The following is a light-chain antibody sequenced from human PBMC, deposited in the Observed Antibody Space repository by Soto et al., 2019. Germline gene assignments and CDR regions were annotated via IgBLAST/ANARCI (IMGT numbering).Light chain of an antibody. CDR1: SSDIGAYNY. J-gene: IGLJ3*02. CDR3: SSYTSDTTRV. CDR2: EVN. V-gene: IGLV2-14*01. Sequence: QSALTQPASVSGSPGQAITISCTGTSSDIGAYNYVSWFQQHPGKAPKLIIYEVNNRPSGVSDRFSGSKSGTSASLTISGLQAEDEADYYCSSYTSDTTRVFGAGTKLTVL.